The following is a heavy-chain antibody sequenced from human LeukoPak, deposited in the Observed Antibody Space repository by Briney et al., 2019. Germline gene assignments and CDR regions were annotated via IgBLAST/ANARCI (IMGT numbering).Heavy chain of an antibody. CDR3: ARYHVLNRGVNWFDP. D-gene: IGHD2-2*01. J-gene: IGHJ5*02. CDR1: GGSISSGRFY. Sequence: PSETLSLTCTVSGGSISSGRFYWSWIRQPAGKELEWIGRIETSGNTNYNPSLNSRVTISVDTSKNQFSLKLSSVTAADTAVYYCARYHVLNRGVNWFDPWGQGILVTVSS. V-gene: IGHV4-61*02. CDR2: IETSGNT.